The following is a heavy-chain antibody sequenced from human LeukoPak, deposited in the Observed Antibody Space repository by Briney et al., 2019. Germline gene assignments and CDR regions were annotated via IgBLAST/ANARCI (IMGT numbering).Heavy chain of an antibody. V-gene: IGHV1-69*05. Sequence: SVKVSCKAFGGSFSSEAISWVRQAPGQGLEWMGGIFPIFGTANYAQKFQGRVTITTDESTSTAYMEVSSLRSEDTAVYYCGRKAGDCGGGSCYSIDYWGQGTLVTVSS. CDR2: IFPIFGTA. J-gene: IGHJ4*02. CDR1: GGSFSSEA. D-gene: IGHD2-15*01. CDR3: GRKAGDCGGGSCYSIDY.